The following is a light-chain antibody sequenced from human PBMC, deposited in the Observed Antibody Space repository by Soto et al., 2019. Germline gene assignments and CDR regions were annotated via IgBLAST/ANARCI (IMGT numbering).Light chain of an antibody. V-gene: IGLV1-44*01. J-gene: IGLJ2*01. CDR2: SNI. CDR3: AAWDDSLNVVL. CDR1: SSNIGSNA. Sequence: QPVLTQPPSASGTPGQRVTISCSGSSSNIGSNAVHWYRHLPGTAPKLLIYSNIKRPSGVPDRFSGSKSGTSASLGISGLQSEDEGDYYCAAWDDSLNVVLFGGGTKVTVL.